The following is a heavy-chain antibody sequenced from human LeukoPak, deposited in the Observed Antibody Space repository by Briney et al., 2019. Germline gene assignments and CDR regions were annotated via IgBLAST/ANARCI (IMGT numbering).Heavy chain of an antibody. CDR3: ARESTNYYDSSGYYYGPVY. J-gene: IGHJ4*02. CDR1: GGTFSSYA. Sequence: SVKVSCKASGGTFSSYAISWVRQAPGQGLEWMGGIIPIFGTANYAQKFQGRVTITADESTSTAYMELSNLRSEVTAVYYCARESTNYYDSSGYYYGPVYWGQGTLVTVSS. D-gene: IGHD3-22*01. CDR2: IIPIFGTA. V-gene: IGHV1-69*13.